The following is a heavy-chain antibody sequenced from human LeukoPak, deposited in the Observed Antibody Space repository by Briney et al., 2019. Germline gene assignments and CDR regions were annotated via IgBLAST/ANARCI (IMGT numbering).Heavy chain of an antibody. Sequence: GGSLRLSCAASGFTFSSYWMSWVRQAPGKGLEWVANIKQGGSEKYYVDSVKGRFTISRDNAKNSLYLQMNSLRAEDTAVYYCARSKSRRNDAFDIWGQGTMVTVSS. J-gene: IGHJ3*02. CDR3: ARSKSRRNDAFDI. D-gene: IGHD1-14*01. CDR2: IKQGGSEK. V-gene: IGHV3-7*01. CDR1: GFTFSSYW.